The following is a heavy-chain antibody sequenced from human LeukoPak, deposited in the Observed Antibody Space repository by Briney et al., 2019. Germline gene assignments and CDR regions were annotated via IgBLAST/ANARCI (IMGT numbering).Heavy chain of an antibody. J-gene: IGHJ4*02. CDR3: ARDRGYYYDSSGYPLYDY. CDR1: GGSISSSSYY. D-gene: IGHD3-22*01. CDR2: IYYSGST. Sequence: PSETLSLTCTVSGGSISSSSYYWGWIRQPPGKGLEWIGSIYYSGSTYYNPSLKSRVTISVDTSKNQFSLKLSSVTAADTAVYYCARDRGYYYDSSGYPLYDYWGQGTLVTVSS. V-gene: IGHV4-39*07.